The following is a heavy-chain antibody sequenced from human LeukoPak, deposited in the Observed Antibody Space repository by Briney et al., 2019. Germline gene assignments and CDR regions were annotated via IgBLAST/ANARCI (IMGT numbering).Heavy chain of an antibody. CDR2: IHPNSGGT. CDR1: GYTFTDYY. V-gene: IGHV1-2*02. Sequence: ASVKVSCKASGYTFTDYYLHWVRQAPGQGLKWMGWIHPNSGGTNYAQKFQGRVAMTRDTSINTAYMELSSLRSDDTAVYYCARLAAVPGWGQGTLVTVSS. CDR3: ARLAAVPG. J-gene: IGHJ1*01. D-gene: IGHD6-19*01.